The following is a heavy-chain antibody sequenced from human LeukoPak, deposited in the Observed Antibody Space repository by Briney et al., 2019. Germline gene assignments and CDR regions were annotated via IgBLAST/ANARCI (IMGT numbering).Heavy chain of an antibody. CDR3: AKWEEDIERAFDI. CDR2: IRYDGSNK. D-gene: IGHD2-15*01. J-gene: IGHJ3*02. Sequence: GGSLRLSCAASGFTFSSYSMNWVRQAPGKGLEWVAFIRYDGSNKYYADSVKGRFTISRDNSKNTLYLQMNSLRAEDTAVYYCAKWEEDIERAFDIWGQGTMVTVSS. CDR1: GFTFSSYS. V-gene: IGHV3-30*02.